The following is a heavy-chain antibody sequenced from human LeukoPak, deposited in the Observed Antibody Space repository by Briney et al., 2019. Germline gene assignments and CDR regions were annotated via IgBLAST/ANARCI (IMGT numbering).Heavy chain of an antibody. CDR1: GGSTTDYY. Sequence: PSETLSLTCTVPGGSTTDYYWSWIRQPAGKELEWSGHTYRSGSTDYNPSLKSRVTMSIDTSKSQFSPNLSSVTCADTAVYYCARDDRVSGTFLRWFHPWGQGTLVTVSS. J-gene: IGHJ5*02. D-gene: IGHD1-26*01. CDR2: TYRSGST. CDR3: ARDDRVSGTFLRWFHP. V-gene: IGHV4-4*07.